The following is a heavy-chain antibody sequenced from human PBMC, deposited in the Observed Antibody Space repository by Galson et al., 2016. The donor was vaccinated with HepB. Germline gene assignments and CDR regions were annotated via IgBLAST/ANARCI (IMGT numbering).Heavy chain of an antibody. CDR3: AKGSPGWFGELLSYFDY. V-gene: IGHV3-23*01. Sequence: SLRLSCAAAGFPFSSYAMSRVRQTPEKGLEWVSVVSGNGDTIYYLDSVKGRFTISRDNSKNTLYLEMNNLRVEDTAVYYCAKGSPGWFGELLSYFDYWGQGTLVTVSS. CDR2: VSGNGDTI. D-gene: IGHD3-10*01. J-gene: IGHJ4*02. CDR1: GFPFSSYA.